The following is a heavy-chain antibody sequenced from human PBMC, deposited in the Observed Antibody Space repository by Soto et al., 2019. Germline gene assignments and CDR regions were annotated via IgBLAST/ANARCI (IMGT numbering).Heavy chain of an antibody. CDR2: ISSDGTDS. D-gene: IGHD3-22*01. CDR3: EKDWFYYDCSPMYX. CDR1: GVDFEDFA. Sequence: TGGSLRLSCAAAGVDFEDFAMHWVRQAPGKSLELVSLISSDGTDSYYMDSVRGRFTISRDNGKKSLYLQMDRLRPEDTTFYFCEKDWFYYDCSPMYXWGQGTSVTVSX. J-gene: IGHJ4*02. V-gene: IGHV3-43D*04.